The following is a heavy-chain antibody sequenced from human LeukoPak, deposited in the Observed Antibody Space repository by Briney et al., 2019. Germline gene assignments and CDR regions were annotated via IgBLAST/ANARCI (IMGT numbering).Heavy chain of an antibody. V-gene: IGHV1-18*01. CDR2: ISTYNGNT. Sequence: GASVKVSCKASGYTFTNYGISWVRQAPGQGLEWMGWISTYNGNTNYAQKLQGRVTMTTDTSTSTVYMELSSLRSEDTAVYYCARAGDYFDYWGQGTLVTVSS. CDR3: ARAGDYFDY. J-gene: IGHJ4*02. CDR1: GYTFTNYG.